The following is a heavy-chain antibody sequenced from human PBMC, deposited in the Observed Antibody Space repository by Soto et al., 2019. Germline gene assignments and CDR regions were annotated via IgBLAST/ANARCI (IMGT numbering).Heavy chain of an antibody. Sequence: QVQLVQSGAEVKKPGASVKVSCKASGYTFTKYAVHWVRQAPGQRPEWMGWINAGNGKTKYSQKFQGRVTITRDTPASTAYLELSILRSEDTAVYYCARDHYYGSGTYTYCDDWGNGSMVTVAS. J-gene: IGHJ4*01. CDR3: ARDHYYGSGTYTYCDD. CDR2: INAGNGKT. CDR1: GYTFTKYA. V-gene: IGHV1-3*01. D-gene: IGHD3-10*01.